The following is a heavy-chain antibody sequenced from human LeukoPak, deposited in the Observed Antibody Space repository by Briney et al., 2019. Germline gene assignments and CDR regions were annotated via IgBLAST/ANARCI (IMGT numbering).Heavy chain of an antibody. J-gene: IGHJ4*02. V-gene: IGHV3-49*04. CDR3: TRDPTHYYYDTTGYLGSDY. Sequence: GGSLRLSCTASGFTFADYAMTWVRQAPGKGLEWVGFIKSATYGGTIQYAASVQGRITISRDDSKNIAYLQMNSLKTEDTAVYYCTRDPTHYYYDTTGYLGSDYWGQGTLVTVSS. CDR1: GFTFADYA. CDR2: IKSATYGGTI. D-gene: IGHD3-22*01.